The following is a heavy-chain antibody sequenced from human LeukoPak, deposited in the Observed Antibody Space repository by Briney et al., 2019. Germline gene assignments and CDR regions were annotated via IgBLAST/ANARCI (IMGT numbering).Heavy chain of an antibody. J-gene: IGHJ4*02. CDR3: ARLVLSRTWFDDF. D-gene: IGHD6-13*01. V-gene: IGHV3-7*01. CDR2: IKGDGSAK. Sequence: GGSLRLSCAASGFTFSSYWMSWVRRALGKGLEWVANIKGDGSAKYYVDSVKGRFTITRDNAESSLFLQMNSLRAEDTAVYYCARLVLSRTWFDDFWGQGTLVTVSS. CDR1: GFTFSSYW.